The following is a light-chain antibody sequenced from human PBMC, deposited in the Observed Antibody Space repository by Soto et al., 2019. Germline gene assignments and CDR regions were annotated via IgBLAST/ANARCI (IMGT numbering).Light chain of an antibody. Sequence: ENVLTQSPGTLSLSAGERATLSCRASQGVSSTYLAWYQQKPGQAPRLLIYGASTRATGIPARFSGSGSGTEFTLTISSLQSEDFAVYYCQQYNNWPRTFGGGTKVDIK. CDR3: QQYNNWPRT. CDR2: GAS. V-gene: IGKV3D-15*01. J-gene: IGKJ4*01. CDR1: QGVSSTY.